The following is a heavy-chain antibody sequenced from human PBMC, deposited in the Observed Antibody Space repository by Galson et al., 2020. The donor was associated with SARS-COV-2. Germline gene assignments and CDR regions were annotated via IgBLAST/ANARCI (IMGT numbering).Heavy chain of an antibody. CDR1: GFTFSNYW. CDR3: ARGSGRTLDY. CDR2: MNLDGSDK. Sequence: GGSLRLSCAASGFTFSNYWMIWARQAPGKGLEWVANMNLDGSDKYYVDSVKGRFTISRDNAKNSLYLQLNSLGVEDTAVYYCARGSGRTLDYRGQGTLVTVSS. J-gene: IGHJ4*02. V-gene: IGHV3-7*01. D-gene: IGHD3-10*01.